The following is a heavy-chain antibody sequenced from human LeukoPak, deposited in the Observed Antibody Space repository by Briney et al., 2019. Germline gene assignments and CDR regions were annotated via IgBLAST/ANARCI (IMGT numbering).Heavy chain of an antibody. CDR1: GFTFSNYW. J-gene: IGHJ4*02. Sequence: GGSLRLSCAASGFTFSNYWMAWVRQAPGKGREWVANINLDGSQKYYVDSGKGPFTTSRNNAENSLYLQMNSLRAEDTALYYCARKRPNYFDYWGQGTLVTVSS. CDR3: ARKRPNYFDY. V-gene: IGHV3-7*01. CDR2: INLDGSQK.